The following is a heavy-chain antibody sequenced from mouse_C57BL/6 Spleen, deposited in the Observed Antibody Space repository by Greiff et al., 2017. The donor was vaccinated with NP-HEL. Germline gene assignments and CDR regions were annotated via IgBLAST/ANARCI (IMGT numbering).Heavy chain of an antibody. CDR2: ISDGGSYT. CDR3: ARDERDYGNYVRAMDY. CDR1: GFTFSSYA. D-gene: IGHD2-1*01. V-gene: IGHV5-4*01. Sequence: EVQGVESGGGLVKPGGSLKLSCAASGFTFSSYAMSWVRQTPEKRLEWVATISDGGSYTYYPDNVKGRFTISRDNAKNNLYLQMSHLKSEDTAMYYCARDERDYGNYVRAMDYWGQGTSVTVSS. J-gene: IGHJ4*01.